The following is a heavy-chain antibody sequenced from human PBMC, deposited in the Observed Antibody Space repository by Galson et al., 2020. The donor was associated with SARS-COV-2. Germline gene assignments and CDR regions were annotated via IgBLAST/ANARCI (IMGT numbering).Heavy chain of an antibody. CDR1: GGSISSSSYY. CDR3: AREGYYGSGTLFLVDRGTYYYYYGMDV. J-gene: IGHJ6*02. D-gene: IGHD3-10*01. V-gene: IGHV4-39*07. CDR2: IYYSGST. Sequence: ASETLSLTCTVSGGSISSSSYYWGWIRQPPAKGLEWIGSIYYSGSTYYNPSLKSRVTISVDTSKNQFSLKLSSVIAADTAVYYCAREGYYGSGTLFLVDRGTYYYYYGMDVWGQGTTVTVSS.